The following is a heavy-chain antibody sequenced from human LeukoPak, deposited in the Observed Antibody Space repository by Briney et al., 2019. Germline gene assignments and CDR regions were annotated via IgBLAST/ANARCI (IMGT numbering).Heavy chain of an antibody. Sequence: GASVKVSCKASGYTFTSYGISWVRQAPGQGLEWMGWISAYNGNTNYAQKLQGRVTMTTDTSTSTAYMELSSLRSEDTAVYYCATVIAARRFDYWGQGTLVTVSS. D-gene: IGHD6-6*01. CDR2: ISAYNGNT. CDR3: ATVIAARRFDY. CDR1: GYTFTSYG. J-gene: IGHJ4*02. V-gene: IGHV1-18*01.